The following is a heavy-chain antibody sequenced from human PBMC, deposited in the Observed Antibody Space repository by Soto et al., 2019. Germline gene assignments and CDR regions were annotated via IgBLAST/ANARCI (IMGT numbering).Heavy chain of an antibody. V-gene: IGHV3-30*18. Sequence: QVQLVESGGGVVQPGRSLRLSCVASGFTFSSYGIHWVRQAPGKGLEWVAVISYDASNKYYADSVKGRFTISRDNSKNTLFLQMNSLRAEDTAVYYCAKERAGAGANWFDPWGQGTLVTVSS. D-gene: IGHD6-19*01. CDR1: GFTFSSYG. CDR2: ISYDASNK. CDR3: AKERAGAGANWFDP. J-gene: IGHJ5*02.